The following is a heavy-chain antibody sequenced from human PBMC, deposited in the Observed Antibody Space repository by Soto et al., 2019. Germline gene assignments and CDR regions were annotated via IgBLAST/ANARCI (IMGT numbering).Heavy chain of an antibody. CDR1: GYTFTGQY. D-gene: IGHD2-2*01. CDR3: ARGYCSSTSCHFDY. Sequence: QVQLVQSGVEVKKPGASMKVSCKASGYTFTGQYIHWVRQAPGQGLEWMGWINPNSGGTNYAQKFQGWVTMTRDTSIRTAYMELSRLRSGDTAVYYCARGYCSSTSCHFDYWGQGTLVTVSS. V-gene: IGHV1-2*04. J-gene: IGHJ4*02. CDR2: INPNSGGT.